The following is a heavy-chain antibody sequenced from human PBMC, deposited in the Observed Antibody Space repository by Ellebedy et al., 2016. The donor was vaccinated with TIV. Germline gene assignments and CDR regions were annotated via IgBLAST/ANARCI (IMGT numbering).Heavy chain of an antibody. Sequence: GESLKISXAASGFTFSSYAMSWVRQAPGKGLEWVSAISGSGGSTYYADSVKGRFTISRDNSKNTLYLQMNSLRAEDTAVYYCAKAGSSWYLVDAFDIWGQGTMVTVSS. J-gene: IGHJ3*02. CDR3: AKAGSSWYLVDAFDI. CDR2: ISGSGGST. V-gene: IGHV3-23*01. CDR1: GFTFSSYA. D-gene: IGHD6-13*01.